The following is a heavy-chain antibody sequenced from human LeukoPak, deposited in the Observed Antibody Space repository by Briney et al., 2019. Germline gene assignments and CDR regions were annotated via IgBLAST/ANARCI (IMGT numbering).Heavy chain of an antibody. J-gene: IGHJ4*02. V-gene: IGHV4-61*02. D-gene: IGHD6-19*01. CDR2: IYISGST. Sequence: SETLSLTCTVSGGSISSGSYYWSWIRQPAGAGLEWIGRIYISGSTDYNPSLRSRVTISVDTSKNQFSLKLNSVTAADTAVYYCAKDPRAMGYSSGWYPSYFDYWGQGTLVTVSS. CDR3: AKDPRAMGYSSGWYPSYFDY. CDR1: GGSISSGSYY.